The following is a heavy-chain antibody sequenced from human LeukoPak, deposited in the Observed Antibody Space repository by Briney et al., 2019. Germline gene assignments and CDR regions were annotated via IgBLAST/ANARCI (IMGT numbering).Heavy chain of an antibody. J-gene: IGHJ6*02. V-gene: IGHV1-69*13. CDR1: GGTFSSYA. Sequence: GASVKVSCKASGGTFSSYAISWVRQAPGQGLEWMGGIIPIFGTANYAQKFQGRVTITADESTSTAYIELSSLRSEDTAVYYCARVSLGNEPGSPQNYYYYGMDVWGQGTTVTVSS. CDR3: ARVSLGNEPGSPQNYYYYGMDV. CDR2: IIPIFGTA.